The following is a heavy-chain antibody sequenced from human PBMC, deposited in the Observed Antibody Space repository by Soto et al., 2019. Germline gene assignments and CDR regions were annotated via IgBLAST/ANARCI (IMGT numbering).Heavy chain of an antibody. Sequence: EMQLVESGGGLVKPGGSLRLSCAASGFTFNSYSMNWVRQAPGKGLEWVSSISSSSSHIYYSDSTKGRFTISRDNAKNSLYLQMNSLRDEDTGVYYCARDLATVVTLVLGADYWGQGTLVTVSS. CDR2: ISSSSSHI. CDR3: ARDLATVVTLVLGADY. V-gene: IGHV3-21*01. CDR1: GFTFNSYS. J-gene: IGHJ4*02. D-gene: IGHD4-17*01.